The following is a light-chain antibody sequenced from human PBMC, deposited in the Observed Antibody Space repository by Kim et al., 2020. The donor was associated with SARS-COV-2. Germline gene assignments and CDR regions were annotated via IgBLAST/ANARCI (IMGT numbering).Light chain of an antibody. CDR1: QSVSRNF. CDR2: GAS. Sequence: EIVLTQSPGTLSLSPGERATLSCRASQSVSRNFLAWYQQHPGRAPRLLIFGASTRATGIPDRFSGSGSGTDFTLTVSRLEPEDSAVYYCQQYGSSKTFGQGTTLEI. CDR3: QQYGSSKT. V-gene: IGKV3-20*01. J-gene: IGKJ2*01.